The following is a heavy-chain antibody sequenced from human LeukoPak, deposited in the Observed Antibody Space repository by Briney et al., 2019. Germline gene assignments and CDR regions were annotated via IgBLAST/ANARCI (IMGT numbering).Heavy chain of an antibody. J-gene: IGHJ3*02. CDR2: ISSGRGYM. V-gene: IGHV3-21*01. CDR1: GFTFIRYS. Sequence: PGGSLRLSCAASGFTFIRYSMNWVRQAPGKGLEWVSSISSGRGYMYYTDSAKGRFTISRDSAKNSLYLQMNSLRVEDTAVYYCARYCSSTSCYRFAFDIWGQGTMVTVSS. D-gene: IGHD2-2*01. CDR3: ARYCSSTSCYRFAFDI.